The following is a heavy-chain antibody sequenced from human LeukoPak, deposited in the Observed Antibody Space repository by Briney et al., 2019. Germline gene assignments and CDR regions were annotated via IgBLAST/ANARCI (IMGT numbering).Heavy chain of an antibody. V-gene: IGHV4-34*01. CDR2: INHSGST. CDR1: GGSFGGYY. Sequence: SETLSLTCAVYGGSFGGYYWSWIRQPPGKGLEWIGEINHSGSTNYNPSLKSRVTISVDTSKNQFSLKLSSVTAADTAVYYCASPQDVLLWFGEFSGFELWGQGTLVTVSS. D-gene: IGHD3-10*01. J-gene: IGHJ4*02. CDR3: ASPQDVLLWFGEFSGFEL.